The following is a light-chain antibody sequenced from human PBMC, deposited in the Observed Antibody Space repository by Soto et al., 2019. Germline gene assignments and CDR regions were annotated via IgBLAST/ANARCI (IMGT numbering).Light chain of an antibody. CDR1: QRGSSS. CDR2: CVT. CDR3: GQFVSAPPRT. Sequence: EIVLTRSPGTLSLSPGERATVCCRASQRGSSSFAAYQQQPPHPPTLLIFCVTNRATGIPARFSGSGSGTDFTLPISRLEPADFAVYYCGQFVSAPPRTFGQGTKVDIK. J-gene: IGKJ1*01. V-gene: IGKV3-20*01.